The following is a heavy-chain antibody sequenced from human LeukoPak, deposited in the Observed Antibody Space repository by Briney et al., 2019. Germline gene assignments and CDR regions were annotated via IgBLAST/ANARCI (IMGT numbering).Heavy chain of an antibody. CDR1: GFTFSNAW. V-gene: IGHV3-15*01. CDR3: TAAQMLFGVVSDY. CDR2: IKGKTDGGTT. J-gene: IGHJ4*02. Sequence: GGSLRLSCAASGFTFSNAWMSWVRQAPGKGLEWVGRIKGKTDGGTTDYAAPVKGRFTISRDDSKNTLYLQMNSLKTEDTAVYYCTAAQMLFGVVSDYWGQGTLVTVSS. D-gene: IGHD3-3*01.